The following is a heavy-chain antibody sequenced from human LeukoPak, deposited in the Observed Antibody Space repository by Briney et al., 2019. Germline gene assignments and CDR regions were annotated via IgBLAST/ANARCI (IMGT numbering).Heavy chain of an antibody. Sequence: PGGSLRLSCAASGFTFSSYSMNWVRQAPGKGLEWVSSISSSSSYIYYADSVKGRFTISRDNAKNSLYLQMNSLRAEDTAVYYCACYRPYGSGSYGDYWGQGTLVTVSS. CDR1: GFTFSSYS. J-gene: IGHJ4*02. D-gene: IGHD3-10*01. CDR2: ISSSSSYI. CDR3: ACYRPYGSGSYGDY. V-gene: IGHV3-21*01.